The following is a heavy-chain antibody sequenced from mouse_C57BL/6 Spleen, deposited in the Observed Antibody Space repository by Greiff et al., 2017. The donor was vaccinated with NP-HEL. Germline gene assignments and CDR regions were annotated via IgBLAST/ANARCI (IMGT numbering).Heavy chain of an antibody. CDR1: GYSFTNYN. Sequence: EVQLQQSGPELVKPGASVKISCKASGYSFTNYNMNWVKQSNGKSLEWIGVINPNYGTTSYNQKFKGNATLTVDQSSSTAYMHLNSLTSEDSAVYYSARSYYCRYYYAMDYWGQGTTLTVSS. J-gene: IGHJ4*01. D-gene: IGHD2-10*01. CDR2: INPNYGTT. V-gene: IGHV1-39*01. CDR3: ARSYYCRYYYAMDY.